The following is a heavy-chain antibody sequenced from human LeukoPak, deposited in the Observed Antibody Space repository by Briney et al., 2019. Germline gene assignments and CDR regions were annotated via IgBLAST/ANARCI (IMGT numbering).Heavy chain of an antibody. Sequence: GASVRVSCKASGYTFSDFFLNWVRQAPGQGLEWMGIINPNSGSTDYPQKFQGRLTMTGDMSMSTFYMELSSLTSVDTAIYYCARGGRQLWQSYFDDWGQGTLVTVSS. CDR1: GYTFSDFF. CDR2: INPNSGST. CDR3: ARGGRQLWQSYFDD. V-gene: IGHV1-46*01. J-gene: IGHJ4*03. D-gene: IGHD5-18*01.